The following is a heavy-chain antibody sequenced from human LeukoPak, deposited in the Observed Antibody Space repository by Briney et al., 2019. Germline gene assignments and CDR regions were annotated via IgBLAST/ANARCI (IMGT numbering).Heavy chain of an antibody. CDR1: GFTFSSYA. CDR2: VSGSGGST. D-gene: IGHD5-18*01. V-gene: IGHV3-23*01. Sequence: GWSLRLSCAASGFTFSSYAMSWVRQAPGKGLDWVSAVSGSGGSTYYADSVKGRFTISRDNSKNTLYLQTNSLRAGDTAVYYCAKGAYSYGSSSWGQGTLVTVSS. J-gene: IGHJ5*02. CDR3: AKGAYSYGSSS.